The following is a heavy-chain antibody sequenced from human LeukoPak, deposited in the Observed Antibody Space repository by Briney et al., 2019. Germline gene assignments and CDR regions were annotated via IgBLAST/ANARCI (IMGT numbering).Heavy chain of an antibody. CDR3: ARGMSGSYSGFDY. Sequence: GGSLRLSCAASGFTFSYYYMSSIRQAPGKGLEWVSYISSSSSYTNYADSVKGRFTISRDNAKNSLYLQMNSLRAEDTAVYYCARGMSGSYSGFDYWGQGTLVTVSS. D-gene: IGHD1-26*01. J-gene: IGHJ4*02. CDR2: ISSSSSYT. CDR1: GFTFSYYY. V-gene: IGHV3-11*05.